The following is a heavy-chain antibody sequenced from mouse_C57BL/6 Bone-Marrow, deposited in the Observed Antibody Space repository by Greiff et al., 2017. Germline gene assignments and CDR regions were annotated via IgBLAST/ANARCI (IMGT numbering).Heavy chain of an antibody. CDR3: ARSNDGYYSDY. CDR2: IYPSDSET. J-gene: IGHJ2*01. V-gene: IGHV1-61*01. CDR1: GYTFTSYW. Sequence: QVQLQQPGAELVRPGSSVKLSCKASGYTFTSYWMDWVKQRPGQGLEWIGNIYPSDSETHYNQKFKDKATLTVDKSSSTAYMQLSSLTSEDSAVYYCARSNDGYYSDYWGQGTTLTVSS. D-gene: IGHD2-3*01.